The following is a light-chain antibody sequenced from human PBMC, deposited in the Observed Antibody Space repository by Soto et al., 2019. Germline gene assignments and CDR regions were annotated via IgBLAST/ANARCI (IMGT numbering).Light chain of an antibody. V-gene: IGLV2-14*01. Sequence: QSVLTRPASVSVSPGQSVTISCTGPRSDIGDSNFISWYQHSPGKAPRLLIYEVNNRPSGVSKRFSGSKAGNTASLTISGLLDDDEADYFCASFRSGTILVFGSGTKVTVL. J-gene: IGLJ1*01. CDR1: RSDIGDSNF. CDR3: ASFRSGTILV. CDR2: EVN.